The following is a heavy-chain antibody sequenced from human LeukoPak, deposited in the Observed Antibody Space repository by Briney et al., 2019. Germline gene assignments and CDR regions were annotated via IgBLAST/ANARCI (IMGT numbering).Heavy chain of an antibody. D-gene: IGHD3-10*01. CDR3: AGSYGSGSYYYFDY. CDR1: GGSISGSAYS. V-gene: IGHV4-39*07. J-gene: IGHJ4*02. CDR2: ISYTGTT. Sequence: PSETLSLTCTVSGGSISGSAYSWGWIRQPPGKGLEWIGSISYTGTTYYNPSLKSRVTISLDTSKNQFSLKLSSVTAADTAVYYCAGSYGSGSYYYFDYWGQGTLVTVSS.